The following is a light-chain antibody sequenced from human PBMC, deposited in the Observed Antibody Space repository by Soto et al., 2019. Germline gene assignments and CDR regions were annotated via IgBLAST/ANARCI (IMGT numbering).Light chain of an antibody. CDR1: QSISSY. CDR3: QQSYSTRWT. Sequence: DIQMTQSPSSLSASVGDRVTITCRASQSISSYLNWYQQKPGKAPKLLIYAASSLPSGAPSRFSGSGSGTDFTLTISSLQPEDFATYYCQQSYSTRWTFGQGTKVDIK. V-gene: IGKV1-39*01. J-gene: IGKJ1*01. CDR2: AAS.